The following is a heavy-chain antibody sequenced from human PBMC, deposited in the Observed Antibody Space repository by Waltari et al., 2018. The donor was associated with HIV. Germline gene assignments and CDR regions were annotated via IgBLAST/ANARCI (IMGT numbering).Heavy chain of an antibody. Sequence: EVQVAESGGGVVQPGGSLRLSCAASGFTFSDYWMHWVRQVPGKGLVWCARLNSDGRSTSYADSAKVRLTISRDNAKNTLYLQMNSLRAEDTAVYYCARAGGNCTGGSCSLLTDYWGQGTLVTVSS. D-gene: IGHD2-15*01. V-gene: IGHV3-74*01. CDR1: GFTFSDYW. CDR3: ARAGGNCTGGSCSLLTDY. J-gene: IGHJ4*01. CDR2: LNSDGRST.